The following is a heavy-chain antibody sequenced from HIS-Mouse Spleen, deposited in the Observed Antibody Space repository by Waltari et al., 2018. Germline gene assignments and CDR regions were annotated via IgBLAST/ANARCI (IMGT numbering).Heavy chain of an antibody. Sequence: QVQLQQWGAGPLKPSETLSLTCAVYGGSFRGYSWSWIRLPPGKGLEWIGEINHSGSTNYNPSLKSRVTISVDTSKNQFSLKLSSVTAADTAVYYCAREIASGSYYRLDAFDIWGQGTMVTVSS. V-gene: IGHV4-34*01. CDR2: INHSGST. CDR3: AREIASGSYYRLDAFDI. CDR1: GGSFRGYS. J-gene: IGHJ3*02. D-gene: IGHD1-26*01.